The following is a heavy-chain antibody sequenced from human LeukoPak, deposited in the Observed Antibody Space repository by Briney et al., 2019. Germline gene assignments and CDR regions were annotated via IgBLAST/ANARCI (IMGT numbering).Heavy chain of an antibody. V-gene: IGHV1-2*02. D-gene: IGHD6-13*01. CDR3: ARIPSSSWIDY. J-gene: IGHJ4*02. CDR1: GYTFTGYY. CDR2: INPNSGGT. Sequence: ASVKVSCKASGYTFTGYYMHWVRQAPGQGLEWMGWINPNSGGTNYAQKFQGRVTMTRDTSISTAYMELSSLRSEDTAVYYCARIPSSSWIDYWGQGTLVTVSS.